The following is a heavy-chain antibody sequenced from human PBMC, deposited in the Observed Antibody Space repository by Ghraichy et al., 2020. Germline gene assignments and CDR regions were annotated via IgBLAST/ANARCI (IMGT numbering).Heavy chain of an antibody. CDR2: ISSSSSYT. V-gene: IGHV3-11*06. D-gene: IGHD3-22*01. CDR3: ARDRRYYDSSGYYYSLNYYYYGMDV. J-gene: IGHJ6*02. CDR1: GLTFSDYY. Sequence: GGSLRLSCEASGLTFSDYYMSWIRQAPGKGLEWVSYISSSSSYTNYADSVKGRFTISRDNAKNSLYLQMNSLRAEDTAVYYCARDRRYYDSSGYYYSLNYYYYGMDVWGQGTTVTVSS.